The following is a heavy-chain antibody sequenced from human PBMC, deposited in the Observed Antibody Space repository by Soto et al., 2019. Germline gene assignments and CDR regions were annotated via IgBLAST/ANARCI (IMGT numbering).Heavy chain of an antibody. CDR2: ISSSGSTI. V-gene: IGHV3-11*01. CDR1: GFTFSDYY. CDR3: ARDGGYCSSTSCLYYYYYYMDV. D-gene: IGHD2-2*01. J-gene: IGHJ6*03. Sequence: GGSLRLSCAASGFTFSDYYMSWIRQAPGKGLEWVSYISSSGSTIYYADSVKGRFTISRDNAKNSLYLQMNSLRAEDTAVYYCARDGGYCSSTSCLYYYYYYMDVWGKGTTVTVSS.